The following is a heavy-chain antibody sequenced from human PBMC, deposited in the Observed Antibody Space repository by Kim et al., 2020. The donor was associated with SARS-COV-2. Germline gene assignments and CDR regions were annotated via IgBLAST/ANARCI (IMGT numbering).Heavy chain of an antibody. J-gene: IGHJ6*03. V-gene: IGHV1-8*01. CDR3: ARGGNYDFWSGYHLYYYMDV. CDR2: MNPNSGNT. CDR1: GYTFTSYD. D-gene: IGHD3-3*01. Sequence: ASVKVSCKASGYTFTSYDINWVRQATGQGLEWMGWMNPNSGNTGYAQKFQGRVTMTRNTSISTAYMELSSLRSEDTAVYYCARGGNYDFWSGYHLYYYMDVWGKGTTVTVSS.